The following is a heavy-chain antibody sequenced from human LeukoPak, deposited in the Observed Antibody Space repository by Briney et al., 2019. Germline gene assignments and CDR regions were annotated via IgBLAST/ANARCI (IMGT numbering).Heavy chain of an antibody. CDR3: AKDRYGDYSFDS. J-gene: IGHJ4*02. D-gene: IGHD4-17*01. CDR1: GFTFSSYG. Sequence: GRSLRLSCAASGFTFSSYGMNWVRQAPGKGLEWVSSISGSGASTYDADSVKGRFTISRDNTKNTLYLQMNSLRAEDTAIYYCAKDRYGDYSFDSWGQGTLVTVSS. V-gene: IGHV3-23*01. CDR2: ISGSGAST.